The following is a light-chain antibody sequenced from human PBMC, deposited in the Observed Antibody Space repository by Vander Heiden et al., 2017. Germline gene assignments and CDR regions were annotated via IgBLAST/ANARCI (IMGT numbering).Light chain of an antibody. CDR2: AAS. Sequence: DIQMTQSPSSILTITCRASQSISSYLNWYQQKPGKAPKLLIYAASSLQSGVPSRFTGSGSGTDFTLTISSLQPEDFATYYCQRSYSTPYTFGQGTKLEIK. V-gene: IGKV1-39*01. CDR1: QSISSY. J-gene: IGKJ2*01. CDR3: QRSYSTPYT.